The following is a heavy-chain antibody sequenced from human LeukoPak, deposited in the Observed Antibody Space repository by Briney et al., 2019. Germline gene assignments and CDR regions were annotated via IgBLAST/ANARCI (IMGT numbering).Heavy chain of an antibody. J-gene: IGHJ6*03. CDR2: IYTSGST. Sequence: RTSETLSLTCTVSGGSISGYYWSWIRQPAGKGLEWIGRIYTSGSTNYNPSLKSRVTMSVDTSKNQFSLKLSSVTAADTAVYYCARLGGDYVYYYYYMDVWGKGTTVTISS. V-gene: IGHV4-4*07. CDR1: GGSISGYY. CDR3: ARLGGDYVYYYYYMDV. D-gene: IGHD4-17*01.